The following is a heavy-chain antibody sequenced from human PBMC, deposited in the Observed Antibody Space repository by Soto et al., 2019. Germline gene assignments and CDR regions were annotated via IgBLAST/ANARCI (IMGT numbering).Heavy chain of an antibody. CDR3: AREEHPTTKTKGGWFDP. CDR2: INPSGGST. CDR1: GYTFTSYY. Sequence: GASVKVSCKASGYTFTSYYMHWVRQAPGQGLEWMGIINPSGGSTSYAQKYQGRVTMTRDTSTSTVYMELSSLRSEDTAVYYCAREEHPTTKTKGGWFDPWGQGTLVTVSS. D-gene: IGHD4-17*01. V-gene: IGHV1-46*01. J-gene: IGHJ5*02.